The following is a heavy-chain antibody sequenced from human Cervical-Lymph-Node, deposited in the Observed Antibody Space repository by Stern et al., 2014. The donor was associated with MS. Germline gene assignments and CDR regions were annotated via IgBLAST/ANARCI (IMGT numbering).Heavy chain of an antibody. CDR1: GGSISSYY. D-gene: IGHD4-23*01. Sequence: QLQLQESGPGLVKPSETLSLTCTVSGGSISSYYWSWIRQPPGKGLEWIGYIYYSGSTNYNPSLKSRVTISVDTSKNQFSLKLSSVTAADTAVYYCARDQDGNYGGYDAFDIWGQGTMVTVSS. J-gene: IGHJ3*02. CDR2: IYYSGST. CDR3: ARDQDGNYGGYDAFDI. V-gene: IGHV4-59*01.